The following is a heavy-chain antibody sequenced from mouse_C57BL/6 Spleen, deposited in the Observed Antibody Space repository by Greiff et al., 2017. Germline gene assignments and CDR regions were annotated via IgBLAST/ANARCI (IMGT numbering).Heavy chain of an antibody. D-gene: IGHD1-1*01. Sequence: QVQLQQSGAELVKPGASVKISCKASGYTFTDYYINWVKQRPGQGLEWIGKIGPGSGSTYYNEKFKGKATLTADKSSSTAYMQLSSLTSEDSAVXFGAYYYGSSYAPFDYWGQGTTLTVSS. CDR1: GYTFTDYY. V-gene: IGHV1-77*01. CDR2: IGPGSGST. CDR3: AYYYGSSYAPFDY. J-gene: IGHJ2*01.